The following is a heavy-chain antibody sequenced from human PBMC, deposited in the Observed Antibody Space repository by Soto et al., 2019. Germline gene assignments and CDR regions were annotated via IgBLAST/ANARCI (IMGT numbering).Heavy chain of an antibody. D-gene: IGHD3-22*01. V-gene: IGHV4-4*02. CDR3: ASVGSDYDNSGYYLP. J-gene: IGHJ5*02. CDR2: IYHSVST. Sequence: PSDTLSLTCIVSGCSVSSSNWWSWVRQPPGKGLEWIGEIYHSVSTTYNPSLKSRATISVDKSENQFSLRLKSVTAADTAVYYCASVGSDYDNSGYYLPWGPGTLVTVSS. CDR1: GCSVSSSNW.